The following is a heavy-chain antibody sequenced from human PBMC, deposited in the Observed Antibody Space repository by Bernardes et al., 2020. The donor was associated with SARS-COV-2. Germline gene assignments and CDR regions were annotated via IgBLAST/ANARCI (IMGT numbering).Heavy chain of an antibody. CDR2: IIPLFGTA. CDR3: ARSGSYPDAFDI. Sequence: SVKVSCKASGGTFSSYAIIRVRQAPGQGLECMGGIIPLFGTANYAQKFQGRVTITADESTSTAYMELSSLRSEDTAVDYCARSGSYPDAFDIWGQGTMVTVSS. J-gene: IGHJ3*02. D-gene: IGHD1-26*01. CDR1: GGTFSSYA. V-gene: IGHV1-69*13.